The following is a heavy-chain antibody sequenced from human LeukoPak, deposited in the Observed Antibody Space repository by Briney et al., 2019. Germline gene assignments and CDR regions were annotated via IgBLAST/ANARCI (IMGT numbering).Heavy chain of an antibody. CDR1: GFTFSTYA. CDR2: VSTSGRST. J-gene: IGHJ3*02. V-gene: IGHV3-23*01. CDR3: AKGLNGYGLGSYSHLDAFDI. D-gene: IGHD3-10*01. Sequence: PGGSLRLSCAASGFTFSTYAMSWVRHAPGKRLEWVSTVSTSGRSTYYADSAKGRFTISRDNSKHTLPLQMNSLRAEDTAVYYCAKGLNGYGLGSYSHLDAFDIWGQGTLVTVSS.